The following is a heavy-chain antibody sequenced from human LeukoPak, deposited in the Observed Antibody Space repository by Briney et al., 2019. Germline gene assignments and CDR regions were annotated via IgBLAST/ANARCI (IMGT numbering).Heavy chain of an antibody. CDR2: ISDSGGGT. CDR3: AKLPGRAADY. CDR1: GFTFSSFA. V-gene: IGHV3-23*01. J-gene: IGHJ4*02. Sequence: GGSLRLSCAASGFTFSSFAMNWVRQAPGKGVEWVSGISDSGGGTYYADSVKGRFTISRDNSKNTLYLQMNSLRAEDTAVYYCAKLPGRAADYWGQGTLVTVSS.